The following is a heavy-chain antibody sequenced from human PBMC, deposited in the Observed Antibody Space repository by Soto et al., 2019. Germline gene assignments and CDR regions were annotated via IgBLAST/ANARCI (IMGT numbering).Heavy chain of an antibody. CDR3: ARSPWGYAFDI. CDR1: GGSIGSYY. V-gene: IGHV4-59*01. Sequence: QVQLQQSGPGLVKSSETLSLTCTVSGGSIGSYYWTWIRQPPGKGLEWIGYIYYSGSTNYNPSLKSRVTISKDTSKNQLSLNLRSVTAADTAVYFCARSPWGYAFDIWGQGTVVTVSS. D-gene: IGHD1-26*01. CDR2: IYYSGST. J-gene: IGHJ3*02.